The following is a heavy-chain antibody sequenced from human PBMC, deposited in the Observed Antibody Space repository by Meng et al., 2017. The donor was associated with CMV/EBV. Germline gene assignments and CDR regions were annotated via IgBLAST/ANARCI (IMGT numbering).Heavy chain of an antibody. V-gene: IGHV1-18*01. CDR1: GYTFTSYG. Sequence: ASVKVSCKASGYTFTSYGISWVRQAPGQGLEWMGWISAYNGNTNYAQKLQGRVTMTTDTSTSTAYMELRSLRSDDTAVYYCARDPGDFWSGYNAIYYYYCMDVWGQGTTVTVSS. J-gene: IGHJ6*02. CDR3: ARDPGDFWSGYNAIYYYYCMDV. D-gene: IGHD3-3*01. CDR2: ISAYNGNT.